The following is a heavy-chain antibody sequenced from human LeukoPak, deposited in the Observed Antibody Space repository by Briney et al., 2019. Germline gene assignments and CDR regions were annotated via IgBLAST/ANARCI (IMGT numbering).Heavy chain of an antibody. V-gene: IGHV4-39*07. CDR3: TRGAGGIAAASYRGGWFDP. CDR1: GGSISSSTNH. CDR2: IYYSGGST. D-gene: IGHD6-13*01. J-gene: IGHJ5*02. Sequence: SETLSLTCTVSGGSISSSTNHWGWIRQPPGKGLEWIGSIYYSGGSTYYNPSLESRITISVDTSKNQFSLKLSSVTAADTAVYYCTRGAGGIAAASYRGGWFDPWGQGTLVTVSS.